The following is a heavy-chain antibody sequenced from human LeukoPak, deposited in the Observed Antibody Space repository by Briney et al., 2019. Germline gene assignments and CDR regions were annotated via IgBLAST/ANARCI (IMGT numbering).Heavy chain of an antibody. CDR1: VYTFITYG. CDR3: ARDSQIAVAVEGWLDP. D-gene: IGHD6-19*01. CDR2: ISGYNYHT. Sequence: ASVTVSFTTSVYTFITYGISWVRQAPGQGLEWMGWISGYNYHTDYARKFQGRLTVTTDTSTKTAYMELRNLRSDDTAVYYCARDSQIAVAVEGWLDPWGQGTLVTVSS. J-gene: IGHJ5*02. V-gene: IGHV1-18*01.